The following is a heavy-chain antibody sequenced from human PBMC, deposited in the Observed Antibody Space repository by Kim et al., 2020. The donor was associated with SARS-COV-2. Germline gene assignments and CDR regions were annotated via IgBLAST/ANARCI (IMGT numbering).Heavy chain of an antibody. D-gene: IGHD2-21*01. Sequence: GGSLRLSCAASGFTFSSYAMSWVRQAPGKGLEWISGISRSGDNTYKADSVKGRFTISRDNSKNTLYLQMNSLRAEDTAAYYCAKDLFVTPGGSPGDAFDV. J-gene: IGHJ3*01. CDR2: ISRSGDNT. V-gene: IGHV3-23*01. CDR3: AKDLFVTPGGSPGDAFDV. CDR1: GFTFSSYA.